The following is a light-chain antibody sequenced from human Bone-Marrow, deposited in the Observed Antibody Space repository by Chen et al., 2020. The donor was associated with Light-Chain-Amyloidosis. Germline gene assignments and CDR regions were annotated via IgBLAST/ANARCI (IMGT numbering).Light chain of an antibody. V-gene: IGKV1-5*03. Sequence: QLTQSPSALSASVGDRVTITCRASHTLTSSVAWYQQQPGEAPKMIMYGPSSLQSGVTSRFSGGGSGTEFTLTISNLQPNDFATYYCQQYSDGSYTFGQGTKVEI. CDR1: HTLTSS. CDR2: GPS. CDR3: QQYSDGSYT. J-gene: IGKJ2*01.